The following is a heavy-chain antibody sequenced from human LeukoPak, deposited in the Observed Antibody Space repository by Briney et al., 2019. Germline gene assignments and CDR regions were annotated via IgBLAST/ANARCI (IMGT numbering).Heavy chain of an antibody. Sequence: SETLSLTCTVSGGSISSYYWSWVRQPAGKGLEWIGRIYSSGNTNYNPSLKSRVTMSVDTSKNQFSLKLTSVTAADAAVYYCAREKTADGYPCYFDYWGQGTLVTVSS. CDR2: IYSSGNT. CDR1: GGSISSYY. D-gene: IGHD5-18*01. CDR3: AREKTADGYPCYFDY. V-gene: IGHV4-4*07. J-gene: IGHJ4*02.